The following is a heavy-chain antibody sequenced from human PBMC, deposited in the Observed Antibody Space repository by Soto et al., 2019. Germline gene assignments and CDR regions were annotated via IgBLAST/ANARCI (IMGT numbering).Heavy chain of an antibody. V-gene: IGHV4-34*01. CDR3: ARGGDNSSSPSRPPLTNWFDP. J-gene: IGHJ5*02. D-gene: IGHD6-13*01. CDR2: INHSGST. Sequence: PSETLSLTCAVYGGSFSGYYWTWIRQPPGTGLEWIGEINHSGSTNYNPSLKSRVTISVDTSKNQFSLKLSSVTAADTAVYYCARGGDNSSSPSRPPLTNWFDPWGQGTLVTVSS. CDR1: GGSFSGYY.